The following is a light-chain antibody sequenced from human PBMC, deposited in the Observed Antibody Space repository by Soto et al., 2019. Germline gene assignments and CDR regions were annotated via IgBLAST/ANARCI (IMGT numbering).Light chain of an antibody. CDR3: SSYTSSSSYV. CDR2: DVS. V-gene: IGLV2-14*03. J-gene: IGLJ1*01. Sequence: QSALTQPASVSDSPGQSINISCIGTSSDIGGFYHVSWHQQHPGKAPKLIIYDVSNRPSGVSNRFSGSKTGNTASLIIAGLQAEDEADYYCSSYTSSSSYVFGSGTKLTVL. CDR1: SSDIGGFYH.